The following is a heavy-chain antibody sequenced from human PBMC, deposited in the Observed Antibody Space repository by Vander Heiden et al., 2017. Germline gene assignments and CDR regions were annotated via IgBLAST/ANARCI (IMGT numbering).Heavy chain of an antibody. J-gene: IGHJ3*02. CDR3: ASEMATRNDAFDI. CDR2: IYYSGSI. D-gene: IGHD5-12*01. V-gene: IGHV4-39*01. CDR1: GGSISSSSYY. Sequence: QLQLQESGPGLVKPSETLSLTCTVSGGSISSSSYYWGWIRQPPGKGLEWIGSIYYSGSIYYNPSLKSRVTISVDTSKNQFSLKLSSVTAADTAVYYCASEMATRNDAFDIWGQGTMVTVSS.